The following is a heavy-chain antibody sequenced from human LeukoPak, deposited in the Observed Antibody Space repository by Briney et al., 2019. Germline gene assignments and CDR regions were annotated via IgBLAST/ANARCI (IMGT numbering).Heavy chain of an antibody. CDR2: ISSSSSYI. J-gene: IGHJ4*02. Sequence: GGSLRLSCAASGFTFSSYSMNWVRQAPGKGLEWVSSISSSSSYIYYADSVKGRFTISRDNAKNSLYLQMNSLRAEDTAVYYCARGAYQLLYGVHWGQGTLVTVSS. V-gene: IGHV3-21*01. D-gene: IGHD2-2*02. CDR3: ARGAYQLLYGVH. CDR1: GFTFSSYS.